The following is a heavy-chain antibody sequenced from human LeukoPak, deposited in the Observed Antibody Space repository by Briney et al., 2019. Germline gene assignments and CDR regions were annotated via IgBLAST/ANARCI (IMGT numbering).Heavy chain of an antibody. D-gene: IGHD3-10*01. CDR3: ARIPLVRGVTAFYYFDF. CDR2: IYSSGST. Sequence: PSETLSLTCTVSGGSISSTNYYWGWVRQPPGKGLEWIGFIYSSGSTYYNPSLKSRVTISVDPSKNQFSLKLSSVTAADTAVYYCARIPLVRGVTAFYYFDFWGQGAQVTVSS. V-gene: IGHV4-39*01. J-gene: IGHJ4*02. CDR1: GGSISSTNYY.